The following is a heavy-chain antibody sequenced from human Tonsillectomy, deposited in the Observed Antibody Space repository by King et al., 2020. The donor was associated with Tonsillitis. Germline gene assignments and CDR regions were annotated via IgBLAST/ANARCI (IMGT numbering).Heavy chain of an antibody. D-gene: IGHD3-16*02. CDR2: ISYDGSNK. CDR1: GFTFSYYG. Sequence: VQLVESGGGVVQPGRSLRLSCAASGFTFSYYGMHWVRQAPGKGLEWVAVISYDGSNKYFADSVKGRFTISRDNSKNTLYLQMNSLRAEDTAVYYCASLEVSYDYVWGSSRLDYWGQGTLVTVSS. CDR3: ASLEVSYDYVWGSSRLDY. J-gene: IGHJ4*02. V-gene: IGHV3-30*03.